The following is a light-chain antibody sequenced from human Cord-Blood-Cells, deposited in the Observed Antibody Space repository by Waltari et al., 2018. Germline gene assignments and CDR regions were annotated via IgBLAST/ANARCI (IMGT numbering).Light chain of an antibody. J-gene: IGKJ4*01. Sequence: DIQLPQSPSSLSASVGDRVTITCRASQSNSSYLNWYQQKPGKAPKLLIYAASSLQSGVPSRFSGSGSGTDFTLTISSLQPEDFATYYCQQSYSTPPLTFGGGTKVEIK. CDR2: AAS. V-gene: IGKV1-39*01. CDR3: QQSYSTPPLT. CDR1: QSNSSY.